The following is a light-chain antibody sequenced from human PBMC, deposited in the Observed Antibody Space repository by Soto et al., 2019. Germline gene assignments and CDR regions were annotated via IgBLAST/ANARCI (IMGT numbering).Light chain of an antibody. V-gene: IGKV1-5*03. Sequence: DIQLTQSPSTLSASVGDRVTITCRASQSFGGWLAWYQQKPVKAPKLLIYKASTLESGVPSRFRGIVSGKNFPPPISTLQLDNFQTYYSKKYSAYPPSGTSAPGPKV. CDR3: KKYSAYPPSGT. J-gene: IGKJ1*01. CDR2: KAS. CDR1: QSFGGW.